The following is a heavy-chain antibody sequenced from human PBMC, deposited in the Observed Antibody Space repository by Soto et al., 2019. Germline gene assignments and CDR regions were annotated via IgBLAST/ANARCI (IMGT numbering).Heavy chain of an antibody. Sequence: QVHLVESGGGVVQPGMSLRLSCAASGFTFRNYGMHWVRQAPGKGLEWLAVIWYDGSNKYYADSVKGRFTISRDNSKKTLYLEMNSLRDEDTAVYYCARDVRSRRYDLWGQGTLVIVS. CDR1: GFTFRNYG. CDR3: ARDVRSRRYDL. V-gene: IGHV3-33*01. D-gene: IGHD3-10*02. CDR2: IWYDGSNK. J-gene: IGHJ5*02.